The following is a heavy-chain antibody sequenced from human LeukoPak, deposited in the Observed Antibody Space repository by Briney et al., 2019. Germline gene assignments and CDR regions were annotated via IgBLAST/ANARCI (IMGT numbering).Heavy chain of an antibody. CDR3: ARDLSSGSYYRGSPDAFDI. CDR2: FDPEDGET. CDR1: GYTLTELS. Sequence: ASVKVSCKVSGYTLTELSMHWVRQAPGKGLEWMGGFDPEDGETIYAQKFQGRVTMTEDTSTDTAYMELSSLRSEDTAVYYCARDLSSGSYYRGSPDAFDIWGQGTMVTVSS. V-gene: IGHV1-24*01. D-gene: IGHD1-26*01. J-gene: IGHJ3*02.